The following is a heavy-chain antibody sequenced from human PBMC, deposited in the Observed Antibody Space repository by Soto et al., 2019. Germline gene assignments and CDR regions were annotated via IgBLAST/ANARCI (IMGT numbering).Heavy chain of an antibody. V-gene: IGHV3-30*18. CDR1: GFTFSSYG. CDR2: ISYDGSNK. CDR3: AKSTRYYDFWSGYYRPHYYYYYGMDV. Sequence: PGGSLRLSCAASGFTFSSYGMHWVRQAPGKGLEWVAVISYDGSNKYYADSVKGRFTISRDNSKNTLYLQMNSLRAEDTAVYYCAKSTRYYDFWSGYYRPHYYYYYGMDVWGQGTTVTVS. D-gene: IGHD3-3*01. J-gene: IGHJ6*02.